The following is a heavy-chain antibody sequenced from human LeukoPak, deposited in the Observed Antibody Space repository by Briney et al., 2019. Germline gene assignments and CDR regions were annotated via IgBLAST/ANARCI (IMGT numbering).Heavy chain of an antibody. V-gene: IGHV3-30*04. Sequence: GGSLRLSCAASGFTFSSYAMHWVRQAPGKGLDGVAVISYDGSNKYYADSVKGRFTISRDNSKNTLYLEMNSLRAEDTAVYYCARDQYHYDSSGYPSYWGQGTLVTVSS. CDR2: ISYDGSNK. J-gene: IGHJ4*02. CDR3: ARDQYHYDSSGYPSY. CDR1: GFTFSSYA. D-gene: IGHD3-22*01.